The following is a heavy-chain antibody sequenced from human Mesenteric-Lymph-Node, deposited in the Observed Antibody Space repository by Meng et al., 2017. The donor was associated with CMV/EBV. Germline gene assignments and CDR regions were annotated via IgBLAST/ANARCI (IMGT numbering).Heavy chain of an antibody. V-gene: IGHV3-23*01. D-gene: IGHD3-22*01. CDR1: GFTFSSYA. CDR3: AKDGDSSCYYLGAFDI. Sequence: GESLKISCAASGFTFSSYAMSWVRQAPGKGLEWVSAISGSGGSTYYADSVKGRFTISRDNSKNTLYLQMNSLRAEDTAVYYCAKDGDSSCYYLGAFDIWGQGTMVTVSS. CDR2: ISGSGGST. J-gene: IGHJ3*02.